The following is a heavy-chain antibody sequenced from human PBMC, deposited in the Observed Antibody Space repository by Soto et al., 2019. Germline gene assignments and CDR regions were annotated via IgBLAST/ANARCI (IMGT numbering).Heavy chain of an antibody. Sequence: SVKVSCKASGGTFSSYAISWVRQAPGQGLEWMGGIIPIFGTANYAQKFQGRVTITADESTSTAYMELSSLRSEDTAVYYCARVTAGPLRYYYYYGMDVWGQGTTVTVSS. CDR1: GGTFSSYA. J-gene: IGHJ6*02. V-gene: IGHV1-69*13. CDR3: ARVTAGPLRYYYYYGMDV. D-gene: IGHD2-8*02. CDR2: IIPIFGTA.